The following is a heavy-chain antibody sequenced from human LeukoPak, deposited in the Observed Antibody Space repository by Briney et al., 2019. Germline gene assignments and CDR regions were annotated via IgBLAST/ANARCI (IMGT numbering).Heavy chain of an antibody. V-gene: IGHV4-61*02. Sequence: PSETLSLTCTVSGGSISSGSYYWSWIRQPAGKGLEWIGRIYTSGSTNYNPSLKSRVTISVDTSKNQFSLKLSSVTAADTAVYYCARDWTGGVSWFDPWGQGTLVTVSS. CDR3: ARDWTGGVSWFDP. D-gene: IGHD3-16*01. J-gene: IGHJ5*02. CDR1: GGSISSGSYY. CDR2: IYTSGST.